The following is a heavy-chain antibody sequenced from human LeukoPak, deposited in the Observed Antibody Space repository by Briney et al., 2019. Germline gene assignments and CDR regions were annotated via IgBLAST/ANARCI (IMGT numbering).Heavy chain of an antibody. CDR2: IRSTDGAI. Sequence: PGGSLRLSCAASGFTFRLYSMNWVRQAPGKGLEWLSYIRSTDGAIAYADSVKGRFTISRDDAKNSLYLQMNSLRDEGTAVYYCARDRDWAFDYWGQGTLITVSS. CDR3: ARDRDWAFDY. D-gene: IGHD3-9*01. J-gene: IGHJ4*02. CDR1: GFTFRLYS. V-gene: IGHV3-48*02.